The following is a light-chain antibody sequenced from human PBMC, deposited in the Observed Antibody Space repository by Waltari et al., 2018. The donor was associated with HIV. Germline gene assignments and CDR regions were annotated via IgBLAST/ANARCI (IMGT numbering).Light chain of an antibody. J-gene: IGLJ1*01. CDR1: RREVGGKNY. V-gene: IGLV2-11*01. Sequence: SALTKPRQVSGSLGQSVTTPGTGTRREVGGKNYVPWYQQHPGKAPKLMIYDVSKRPSGVPDRFSGSKSGNTASLTISGLQAEDEADYYCCSYAGSYVFGTGTKVTVL. CDR3: CSYAGSYV. CDR2: DVS.